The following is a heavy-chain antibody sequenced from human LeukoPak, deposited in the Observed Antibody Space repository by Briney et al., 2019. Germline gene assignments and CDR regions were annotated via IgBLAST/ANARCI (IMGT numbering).Heavy chain of an antibody. D-gene: IGHD1-1*01. Sequence: SGGSLRLSCAASGFTFSNAWMSWVRQAPGKGLEWIGRIKSKTDGGTTDYAAPVKGRFTISRDDSTDTLYPQLNSLKTEDTAIYYCTTDPRNGYYFDYWGQGTLVTVSS. CDR3: TTDPRNGYYFDY. J-gene: IGHJ4*02. V-gene: IGHV3-15*01. CDR1: GFTFSNAW. CDR2: IKSKTDGGTT.